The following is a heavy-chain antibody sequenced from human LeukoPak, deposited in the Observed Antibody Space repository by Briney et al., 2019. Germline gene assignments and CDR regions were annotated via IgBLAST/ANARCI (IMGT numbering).Heavy chain of an antibody. V-gene: IGHV4-59*01. D-gene: IGHD7-27*01. Sequence: KPSETLSLTCTVSGGSISSYYWSWVRQPPGKGLEWIGYIYYSGSTNYNPSLKSRVTISVDTSKNQFSLKLSSVTAADTAVYYCARDLGAFDIWGQGTMVTVSS. CDR1: GGSISSYY. CDR2: IYYSGST. J-gene: IGHJ3*02. CDR3: ARDLGAFDI.